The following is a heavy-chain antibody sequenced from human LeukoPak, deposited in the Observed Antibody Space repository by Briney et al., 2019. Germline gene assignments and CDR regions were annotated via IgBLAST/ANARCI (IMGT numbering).Heavy chain of an antibody. D-gene: IGHD2-2*01. J-gene: IGHJ4*02. CDR3: AKAKLGPYCSSTSCPFDY. V-gene: IGHV3-23*01. Sequence: PGGSLRLSCAASGFTFSSYAMSWVRQAPGKGLEWVSAISGSGGSTYYADSVKGRFTISRDNSKNTLYLQMNSLRAEDTAVYYCAKAKLGPYCSSTSCPFDYWGQGTLVTVSS. CDR1: GFTFSSYA. CDR2: ISGSGGST.